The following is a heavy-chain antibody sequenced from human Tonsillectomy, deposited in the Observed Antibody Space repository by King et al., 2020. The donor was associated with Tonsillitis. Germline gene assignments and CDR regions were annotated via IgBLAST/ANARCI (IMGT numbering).Heavy chain of an antibody. Sequence: TLKESGPTLVKPTQTLTLTCTFSGFSLTTSGVGVGWIRQPPGKALEWLTLIYWDDDKRYSPSLKSRLTITKDTSKNQVVLTMNNMDPVDTATYYCARSFAPRGYYDSSGYYSDCWGQGTLVTVSS. CDR1: GFSLTTSGVG. CDR2: IYWDDDK. V-gene: IGHV2-5*02. CDR3: ARSFAPRGYYDSSGYYSDC. J-gene: IGHJ4*02. D-gene: IGHD3-22*01.